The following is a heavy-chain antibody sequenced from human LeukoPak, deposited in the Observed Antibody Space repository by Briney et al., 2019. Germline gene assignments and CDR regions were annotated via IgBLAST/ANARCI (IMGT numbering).Heavy chain of an antibody. CDR3: ARGLVVDAGRLDP. J-gene: IGHJ5*02. CDR1: GGSMTNYY. Sequence: SETLSLTCTVSGGSMTNYYWSWIRQAPGKGLEWIGYIFYTGNTNYNPSLKSRLTISVDTSKNQFSLNLSSVTTADTGIYFCARGLVVDAGRLDPWGQGTLAIVSS. V-gene: IGHV4-59*01. D-gene: IGHD3-22*01. CDR2: IFYTGNT.